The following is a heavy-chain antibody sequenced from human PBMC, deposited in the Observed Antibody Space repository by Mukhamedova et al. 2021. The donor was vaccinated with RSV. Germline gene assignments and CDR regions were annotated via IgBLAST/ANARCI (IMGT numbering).Heavy chain of an antibody. D-gene: IGHD5-18*01. V-gene: IGHV3-23*01. J-gene: IGHJ4*02. Sequence: GKGLEWVSAISGSGGSTYYADSVKGRFTISRDNSKNTLYLQMNSLRAEDTAVYYCAKDTTPRGYSYGYLDYWGKGTLVTVSS. CDR3: AKDTTPRGYSYGYLDY. CDR2: ISGSGGST.